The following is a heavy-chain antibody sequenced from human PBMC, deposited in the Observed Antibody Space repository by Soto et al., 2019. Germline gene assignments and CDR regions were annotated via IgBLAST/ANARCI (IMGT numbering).Heavy chain of an antibody. D-gene: IGHD6-25*01. Sequence: QVQLVQSGAEVRKPGASVKVSCKASGFPLTSLDINWVRQAPGQGLEWVGYMTPSGYIGFAQKFRGRVSMTRDASTSTVSMELSSLRSDDTAVYYCARYQEAAAFNDWGQGTLVTVSS. CDR3: ARYQEAAAFND. CDR1: GFPLTSLD. J-gene: IGHJ4*02. V-gene: IGHV1-8*01. CDR2: MTPSGYI.